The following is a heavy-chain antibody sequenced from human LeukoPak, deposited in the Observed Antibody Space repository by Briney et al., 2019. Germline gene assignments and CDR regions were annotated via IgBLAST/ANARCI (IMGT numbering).Heavy chain of an antibody. CDR3: ARGFYGGSRREIFDI. Sequence: PSETLSLTCTVSGGSISSGDYYWSWIRQPPGKGLEWIGYIYYSGSTYYNPSLKSRVTISVDTSKNQLSLKLSSVTAADTAVYYCARGFYGGSRREIFDIWGQGTMVTVSS. J-gene: IGHJ3*02. V-gene: IGHV4-30-4*01. CDR2: IYYSGST. CDR1: GGSISSGDYY. D-gene: IGHD4-23*01.